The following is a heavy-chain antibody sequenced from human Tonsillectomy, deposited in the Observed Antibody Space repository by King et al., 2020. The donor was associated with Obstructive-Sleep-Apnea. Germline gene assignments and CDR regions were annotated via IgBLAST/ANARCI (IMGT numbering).Heavy chain of an antibody. Sequence: VQLVESGGGLVQPGGSLKLSCAASGFTFSGSAMHWVRQASGKGLEWLGRIRSKANNYATVYGASVKGRFTISRDDSKNTAYLQMNSLKTEDTAVYYCTRPYYDILTGRRGFDPWGQGTLVTVSS. CDR3: TRPYYDILTGRRGFDP. CDR2: IRSKANNYAT. V-gene: IGHV3-73*01. J-gene: IGHJ5*02. D-gene: IGHD3-9*01. CDR1: GFTFSGSA.